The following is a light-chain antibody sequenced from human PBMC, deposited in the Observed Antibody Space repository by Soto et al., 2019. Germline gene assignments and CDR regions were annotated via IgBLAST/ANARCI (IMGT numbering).Light chain of an antibody. CDR3: MQALQAPKT. Sequence: IVMTQSPLSLPVTPGEPASISCRSSQSLLHSNGYNYLDWYLQKPGQSPQLLIYLGSNRASGVPDRFSGSGSGTDFTLKISRVEAEDVGIYHCMQALQAPKTFGQGTKVEIK. V-gene: IGKV2-28*01. CDR1: QSLLHSNGYNY. J-gene: IGKJ1*01. CDR2: LGS.